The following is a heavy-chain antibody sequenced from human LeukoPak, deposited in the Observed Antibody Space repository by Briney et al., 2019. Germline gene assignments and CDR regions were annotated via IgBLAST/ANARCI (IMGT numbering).Heavy chain of an antibody. CDR1: GYTFTGYY. CDR2: INPNSGGT. CDR3: ARLGCSSTSCYTLDY. J-gene: IGHJ4*02. V-gene: IGHV1-2*02. D-gene: IGHD2-2*02. Sequence: ASVKVSCKASGYTFTGYYMHWVRQAPGQGLEWMGWINPNSGGTNYAQKFQGRVTMTRDTSISTAYMELNRLRSDDTAVYYCARLGCSSTSCYTLDYWGQGTLVTVSS.